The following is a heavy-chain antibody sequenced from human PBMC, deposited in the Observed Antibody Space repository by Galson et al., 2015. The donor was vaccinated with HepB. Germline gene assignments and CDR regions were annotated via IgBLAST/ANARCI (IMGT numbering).Heavy chain of an antibody. V-gene: IGHV3-30-3*01. CDR1: GFTFSSYA. CDR3: ARDRAGAIIAAADY. D-gene: IGHD6-13*01. CDR2: ISYDGSNK. Sequence: SLRLSCAASGFTFSSYAMHWVRQAPGKGLEWVAVISYDGSNKYYADSVKGRFTISRDNSKNTLYLQMNSLRAEDTAVYYCARDRAGAIIAAADYWGQGTLVTVSS. J-gene: IGHJ4*02.